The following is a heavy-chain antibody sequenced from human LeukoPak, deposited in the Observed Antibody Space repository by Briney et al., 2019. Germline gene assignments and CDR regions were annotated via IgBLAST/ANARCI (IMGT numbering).Heavy chain of an antibody. V-gene: IGHV3-23*01. D-gene: IGHD3-22*01. Sequence: PGGSLRLSCAASGFTFSSYATSWVRQAPGKGLEWVSAISGSGGSTYYADSVKGRFTISRDNSKNTLYLQMNSLTAEDTAVYYCARARGYYYDSFDYWGQGTLVTISS. CDR3: ARARGYYYDSFDY. CDR1: GFTFSSYA. J-gene: IGHJ4*02. CDR2: ISGSGGST.